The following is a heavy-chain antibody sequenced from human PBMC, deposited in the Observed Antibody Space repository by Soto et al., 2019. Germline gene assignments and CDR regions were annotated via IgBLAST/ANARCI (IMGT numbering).Heavy chain of an antibody. Sequence: LRLSCAVSGFTFSNYYIHWVRQAPGKGLEWVSSIRSGRDTFYADSVKGRFSISRDDATSSVSLQMNSLRGEDTAVYFCAREETAWPLAYGLDVWGQGTTVTVSS. CDR3: AREETAWPLAYGLDV. CDR1: GFTFSNYY. CDR2: IRSGRDT. D-gene: IGHD2-21*02. J-gene: IGHJ6*02. V-gene: IGHV3-21*01.